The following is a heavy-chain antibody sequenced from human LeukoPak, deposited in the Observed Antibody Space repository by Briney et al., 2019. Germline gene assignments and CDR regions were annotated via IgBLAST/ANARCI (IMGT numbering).Heavy chain of an antibody. V-gene: IGHV3-48*03. CDR3: ARDRLFRNLPDY. CDR1: GFTFSSYE. CDR2: ISSSGSTI. Sequence: GGSLRLSCAPSGFTFSSYEMNWVRQAPGKGLEGVSYISSSGSTIYYADSVKGRFTLSRDNAKNSLNPQMNSLRAEDTSVYYCARDRLFRNLPDYWGQGALVTVSS. J-gene: IGHJ4*02. D-gene: IGHD1-7*01.